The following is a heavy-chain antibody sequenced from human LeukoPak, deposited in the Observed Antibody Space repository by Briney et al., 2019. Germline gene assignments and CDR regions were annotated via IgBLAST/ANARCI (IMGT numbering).Heavy chain of an antibody. CDR3: ARGNQHYDFWSGYYQGRDNWFDP. Sequence: SETLSLTCTVSGGSISSGSYYWGWIRQPPGKGLEWIGSIYYSGSTYYNPSLKSRVTISVDTSKNQFSLKLSSVTAADTAVYYCARGNQHYDFWSGYYQGRDNWFDPWGQGTLVTVSS. V-gene: IGHV4-39*07. J-gene: IGHJ5*02. CDR1: GGSISSGSYY. D-gene: IGHD3-3*01. CDR2: IYYSGST.